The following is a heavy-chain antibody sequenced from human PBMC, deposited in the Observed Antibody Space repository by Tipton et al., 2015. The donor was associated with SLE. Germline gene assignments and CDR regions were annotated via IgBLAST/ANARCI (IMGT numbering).Heavy chain of an antibody. V-gene: IGHV4-59*02. CDR2: SFYSGST. D-gene: IGHD2-21*01. CDR1: GGSVSSYY. J-gene: IGHJ4*02. Sequence: TLSLTCTVSGGSVSSYYWSWIRQPPGKGLEWIGYSFYSGSTNYNPSLKSRVTISVDTSKNQVSLRLSSVTAADTAVYYCARRRFQSASDYWGQGTLVSVS. CDR3: ARRRFQSASDY.